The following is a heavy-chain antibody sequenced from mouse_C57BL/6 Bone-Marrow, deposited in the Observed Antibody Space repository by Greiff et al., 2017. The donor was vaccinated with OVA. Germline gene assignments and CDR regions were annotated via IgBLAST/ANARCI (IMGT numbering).Heavy chain of an antibody. V-gene: IGHV1-69*01. CDR3: ARSQTAQARGYAMDY. CDR2: IDPSDSYT. J-gene: IGHJ4*01. CDR1: GYTFPSYW. Sequence: QVQLQQPGAELVMPGASVKLSCKASGYTFPSYWMHWVKQRPGQGLEWIGEIDPSDSYTTYNQKFKGKSTLTVDKSSSTAYLQLSSLTSEDSAVYYWARSQTAQARGYAMDYWGQGTSVTVSS. D-gene: IGHD3-2*02.